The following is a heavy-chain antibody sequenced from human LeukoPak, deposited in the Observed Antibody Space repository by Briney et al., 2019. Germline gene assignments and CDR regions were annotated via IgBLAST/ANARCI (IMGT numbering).Heavy chain of an antibody. CDR3: ARSSVVPAAKDSGFDP. CDR2: ISAYNGNT. CDR1: GGTFSSYA. V-gene: IGHV1-18*01. Sequence: RASVKVSCKASGGTFSSYAISWVRQAPGQGLEWMGWISAYNGNTNYAQKLQGRVTMTTDTSTSTAYMELRSLRSDDTAVYYCARSSVVPAAKDSGFDPWGQGTLVTVSS. D-gene: IGHD2-2*01. J-gene: IGHJ5*02.